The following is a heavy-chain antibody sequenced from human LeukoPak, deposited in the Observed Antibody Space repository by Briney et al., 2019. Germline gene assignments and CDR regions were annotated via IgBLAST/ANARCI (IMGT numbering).Heavy chain of an antibody. CDR1: GFTFSSFD. Sequence: PGRSLRLSCAASGFTFSSFDMHWVRQAPGKGLAWVAFISHDGRNKYYVDSVKGRFTISRDNSKNTLYLQMNGLRAEDTAVYYCAKGLTTVLIPGYWGQGTLDTVSS. V-gene: IGHV3-30*18. D-gene: IGHD4-23*01. CDR2: ISHDGRNK. J-gene: IGHJ4*02. CDR3: AKGLTTVLIPGY.